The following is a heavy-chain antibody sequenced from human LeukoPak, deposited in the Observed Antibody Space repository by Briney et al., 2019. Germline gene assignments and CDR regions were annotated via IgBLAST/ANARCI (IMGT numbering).Heavy chain of an antibody. CDR3: ARDLRDGYNLLDS. V-gene: IGHV3-7*01. D-gene: IGHD5-24*01. J-gene: IGHJ4*02. CDR2: IKQDGSEK. CDR1: GFTFSSYW. Sequence: GSLRLSCAASGFTFSSYWMSWVRQAPGKGLEWVANIKQDGSEKYNVDSVKGRFTISRDNAKNSLYLQMNSLRAEDTALYYCARDLRDGYNLLDSWGQGTLVTVSS.